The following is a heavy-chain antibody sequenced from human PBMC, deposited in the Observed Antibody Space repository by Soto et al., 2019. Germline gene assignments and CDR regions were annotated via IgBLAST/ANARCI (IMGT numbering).Heavy chain of an antibody. CDR2: ISTYNGDT. CDR1: GYTFTRSG. Sequence: ASVKVSCKASGYTFTRSGISWVRQAPGQGLEWMGWISTYNGDTNYAQTFQGRVTMTTDTSTSTAYMELRSLRSDDTAVYYCALEGVAPYYYYGMDVWGQGTTVTVSS. V-gene: IGHV1-18*01. D-gene: IGHD5-12*01. J-gene: IGHJ6*02. CDR3: ALEGVAPYYYYGMDV.